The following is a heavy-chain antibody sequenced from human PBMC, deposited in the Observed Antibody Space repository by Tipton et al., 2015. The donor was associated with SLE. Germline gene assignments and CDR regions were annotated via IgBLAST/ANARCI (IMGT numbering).Heavy chain of an antibody. V-gene: IGHV4-34*01. J-gene: IGHJ3*02. Sequence: TLSLTCAVYGGSFSGYYWSWIRQPPRKGLEWIGEINHSGSTNYNPSLKSRVTISVDTSKNQFSLKLSSVTAADTAVYYCARASSSSAFDIWGQGTMVTVSS. CDR2: INHSGST. CDR3: ARASSSSAFDI. D-gene: IGHD6-6*01. CDR1: GGSFSGYY.